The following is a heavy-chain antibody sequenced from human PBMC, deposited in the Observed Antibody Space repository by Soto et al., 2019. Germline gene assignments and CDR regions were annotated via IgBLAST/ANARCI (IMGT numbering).Heavy chain of an antibody. CDR2: ISWNSGSI. CDR1: GFTFDDYA. D-gene: IGHD6-19*01. J-gene: IGHJ4*02. Sequence: GGSLRLSCAASGFTFDDYAMHWVRQAPGKGLEWVSGISWNSGSIGYADSVKGRFTISGDNAKNSLYLQMNSLRAEDTALYYCAKDMKGIAVAAFDYWGQGTLVTVSS. CDR3: AKDMKGIAVAAFDY. V-gene: IGHV3-9*01.